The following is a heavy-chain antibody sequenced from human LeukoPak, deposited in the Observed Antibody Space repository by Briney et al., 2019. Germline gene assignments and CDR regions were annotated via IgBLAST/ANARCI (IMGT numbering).Heavy chain of an antibody. V-gene: IGHV4-61*02. CDR3: ARAGSYGDYGSWFDP. CDR2: IYTSGST. J-gene: IGHJ5*02. Sequence: PSETLSLTCTVSGGSISSGTYYWSWIRQPAGKGPEWIGRIYTSGSTNYNSSLKSRVTISVDTSKNQFSLKLSSVTAADTAVYYCARAGSYGDYGSWFDPWGQGTLVTVSS. D-gene: IGHD4-17*01. CDR1: GGSISSGTYY.